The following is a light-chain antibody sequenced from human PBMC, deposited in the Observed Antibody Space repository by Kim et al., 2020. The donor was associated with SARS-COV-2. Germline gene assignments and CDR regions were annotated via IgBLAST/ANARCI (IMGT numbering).Light chain of an antibody. V-gene: IGKV3D-15*01. CDR2: GAS. J-gene: IGKJ4*01. CDR1: QCLRNSY. Sequence: SSGETASPSCRASQCLRNSYLAWYQQKPGQPATLLIFGASSRATGSTDRFSGSGSGTEFTLTISSLQPEDFAVYYCQQYNDWPLTFGGGTKVDIK. CDR3: QQYNDWPLT.